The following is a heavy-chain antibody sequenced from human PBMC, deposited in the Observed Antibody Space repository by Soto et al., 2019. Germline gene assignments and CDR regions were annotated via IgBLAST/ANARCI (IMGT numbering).Heavy chain of an antibody. CDR3: EAGTPYYGMDV. D-gene: IGHD6-19*01. Sequence: QLQLQESGPGLVKPSETLSLTCTVSGGSIGSSSYYWGWIRQPPGKGLEWIGRIYYSGSTYYNPSLKSRVTISVDTSKNQFSLKLSSVTAADTPVYYCEAGTPYYGMDVWGQGTTVTVSS. V-gene: IGHV4-39*01. CDR2: IYYSGST. CDR1: GGSIGSSSYY. J-gene: IGHJ6*02.